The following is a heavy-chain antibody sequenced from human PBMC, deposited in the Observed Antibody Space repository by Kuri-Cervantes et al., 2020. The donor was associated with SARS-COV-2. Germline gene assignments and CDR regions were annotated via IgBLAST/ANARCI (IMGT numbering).Heavy chain of an antibody. CDR1: GFTFSSYA. CDR3: AKDWIVGSNPTEH. CDR2: ISGSGVST. V-gene: IGHV3-23*01. Sequence: LSLTCAVSGFTFSSYAMSWVRQAPVKGLEWVSSISGSGVSTYYADSVKGRFTISRDNSKNTLYLQMSSLRAEDTAVYYCAKDWIVGSNPTEHWGQGTLVTVSS. J-gene: IGHJ4*02. D-gene: IGHD1-26*01.